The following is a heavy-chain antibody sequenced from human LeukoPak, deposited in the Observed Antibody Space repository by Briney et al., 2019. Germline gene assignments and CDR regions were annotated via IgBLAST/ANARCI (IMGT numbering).Heavy chain of an antibody. J-gene: IGHJ4*02. CDR1: GDSVSSNSAA. Sequence: SQTLSLTCAISGDSVSSNSAAWNWIRQSPSSGLEWLGRTYYRSKWYNDYAVSMKSRITINPDTSKDQFSLQLNSVTPEDMAVYYCARDAGSGWSSFDYWGQGTLVTVSS. CDR3: ARDAGSGWSSFDY. V-gene: IGHV6-1*01. D-gene: IGHD6-19*01. CDR2: TYYRSKWYN.